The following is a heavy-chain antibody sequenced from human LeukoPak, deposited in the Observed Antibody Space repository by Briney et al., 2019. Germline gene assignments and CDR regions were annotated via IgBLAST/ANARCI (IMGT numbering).Heavy chain of an antibody. J-gene: IGHJ4*02. CDR1: GVSVNSRY. Sequence: SETLSLTCSVSGVSVNSRYWSWVRQPPEKGLEWIGYIHYSGSTNYNPSLKSRVTISVDTSKNQFSLKLSSVTAADTAVYYCARDRPVAGYFDYWGQGTLVTVSS. CDR3: ARDRPVAGYFDY. V-gene: IGHV4-59*02. D-gene: IGHD6-19*01. CDR2: IHYSGST.